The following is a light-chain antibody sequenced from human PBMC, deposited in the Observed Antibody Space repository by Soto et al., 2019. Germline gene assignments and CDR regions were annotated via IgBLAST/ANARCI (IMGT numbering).Light chain of an antibody. V-gene: IGKV1-39*01. CDR3: QQYYSTPSP. Sequence: DIQMTQSPSSLSASVGDRVTITCRASQTISTYLNWYQQKPGKAPRLLIYDASSLLSGVPSRFRGGESGKDFPPPTASLQPEVFAIYYCQQYYSTPSPSGPGPKVDIK. CDR1: QTISTY. J-gene: IGKJ3*01. CDR2: DAS.